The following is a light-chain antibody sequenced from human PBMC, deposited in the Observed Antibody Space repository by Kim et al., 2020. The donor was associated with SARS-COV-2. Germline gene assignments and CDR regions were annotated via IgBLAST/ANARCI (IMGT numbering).Light chain of an antibody. Sequence: VPPGQTASITCSGDKLGDKYACWYQQKPGQSPVLVIYQDNKRPSGIPERFSGSNSGNTATLTISGTQAMDEADYYCQAWDSSTAVFGGGTQLTVL. CDR3: QAWDSSTAV. J-gene: IGLJ2*01. V-gene: IGLV3-1*01. CDR2: QDN. CDR1: KLGDKY.